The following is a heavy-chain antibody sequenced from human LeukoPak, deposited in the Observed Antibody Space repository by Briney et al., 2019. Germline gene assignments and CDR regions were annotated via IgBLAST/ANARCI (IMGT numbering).Heavy chain of an antibody. D-gene: IGHD2/OR15-2a*01. Sequence: ASVPVSCKASGGTFSSYAISWVRQAPGQGLEWMAWINPISGATNYAQKFQGRVTMTRDRTISTVYMELSSLGSDDTAVYYCARGIYSYSSPFDYWGQGTLVTVSS. J-gene: IGHJ4*02. V-gene: IGHV1-2*02. CDR2: INPISGAT. CDR3: ARGIYSYSSPFDY. CDR1: GGTFSSYA.